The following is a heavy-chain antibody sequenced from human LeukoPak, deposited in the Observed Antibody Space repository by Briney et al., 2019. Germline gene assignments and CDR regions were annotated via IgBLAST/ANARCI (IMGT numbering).Heavy chain of an antibody. CDR2: IGASSAST. J-gene: IGHJ4*02. CDR1: GFTFSNFA. Sequence: GGSLRLSCAASGFTFSNFAMGWVRQAPGKGLEWVSYIGASSASTYYADSVKGRFTVSRDNSKNTLYLQMNSLRAEDTAVYYCASRDYWGQGTLVTVSS. CDR3: ASRDY. V-gene: IGHV3-23*01.